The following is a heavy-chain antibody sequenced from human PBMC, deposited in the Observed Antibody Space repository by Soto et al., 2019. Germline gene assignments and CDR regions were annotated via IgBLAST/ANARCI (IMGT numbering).Heavy chain of an antibody. D-gene: IGHD1-26*01. CDR3: TTAAGGMWGADY. J-gene: IGHJ4*02. CDR2: VKSKSDGATT. CDR1: GFTFSNVW. V-gene: IGHV3-15*01. Sequence: EVRLVESGGGLVKPGGSLRLSCAASGFTFSNVWMSWVRQAPGKGLEWVGRVKSKSDGATTDYAAPVKGRFTVSRDDSQNTLSLQMGSLKIEDTAVYFCTTAAGGMWGADYWGQGTPVTVSS.